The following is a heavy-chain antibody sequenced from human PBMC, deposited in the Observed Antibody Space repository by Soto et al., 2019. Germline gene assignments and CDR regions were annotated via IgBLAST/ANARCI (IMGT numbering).Heavy chain of an antibody. CDR2: ISYDGSNK. J-gene: IGHJ4*02. Sequence: GGSLRLSCAASGFTFSSYAMHWVRQAPGKGLEWVAVISYDGSNKYYADSVKGRFTISRDNSKNTLYLQMNSLRAEDTAVYYCARDGRRDGYNSPFDYWGQGTQVTVSS. CDR3: ARDGRRDGYNSPFDY. CDR1: GFTFSSYA. D-gene: IGHD5-12*01. V-gene: IGHV3-30-3*01.